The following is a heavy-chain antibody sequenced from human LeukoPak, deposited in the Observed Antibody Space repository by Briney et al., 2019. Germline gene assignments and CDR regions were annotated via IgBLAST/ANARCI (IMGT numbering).Heavy chain of an antibody. Sequence: PSETLSLTCTVSGGSISSYYWSWIRQPPGKGLEWIGYIYYSGSTNYNPSLKSRVTISVDTSESQFSLKLSSVTAADTAVYYCARLYCSSTSCYIGGDGDYWGQGTLVTVSS. CDR3: ARLYCSSTSCYIGGDGDY. CDR1: GGSISSYY. CDR2: IYYSGST. D-gene: IGHD2-2*02. V-gene: IGHV4-59*01. J-gene: IGHJ4*02.